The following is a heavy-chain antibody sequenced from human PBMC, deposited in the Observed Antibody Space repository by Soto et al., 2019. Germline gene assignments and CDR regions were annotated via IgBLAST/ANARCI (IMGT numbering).Heavy chain of an antibody. CDR2: IIPIFGTA. Sequence: QVQLVQSGAEVKKPGSSVKVSCKASGGTFSSYAISWVRQAPGQGLEWMGGIIPIFGTANYVQKFQGRVTITADESTSTAYMELSSLRSEDTAVYYCARGIVGTGIIGYYYGMDVWGQGTTVTVSS. V-gene: IGHV1-69*01. D-gene: IGHD1-7*01. J-gene: IGHJ6*02. CDR1: GGTFSSYA. CDR3: ARGIVGTGIIGYYYGMDV.